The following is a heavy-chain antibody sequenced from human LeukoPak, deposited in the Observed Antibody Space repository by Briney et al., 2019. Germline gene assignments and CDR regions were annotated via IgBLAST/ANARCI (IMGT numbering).Heavy chain of an antibody. V-gene: IGHV1-69*13. CDR3: AGGPITMVRGVSYYYGMDV. J-gene: IGHJ6*02. CDR2: IIPIFGTA. D-gene: IGHD3-10*01. Sequence: GASVKVSCKASGGTFSSYAISWVRQAPGQGLEWMGGIIPIFGTANYAQKFQGRVTITADESTSTAYMELSSLRSEDTAVYYCAGGPITMVRGVSYYYGMDVWGQGTTVTVSS. CDR1: GGTFSSYA.